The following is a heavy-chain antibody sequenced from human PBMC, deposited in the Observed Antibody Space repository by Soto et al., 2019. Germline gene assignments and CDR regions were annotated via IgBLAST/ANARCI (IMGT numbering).Heavy chain of an antibody. CDR2: ISYDGSDK. CDR3: AKVTGYCSGASCRRDYYYYYGMDY. J-gene: IGHJ6*02. Sequence: QVQLVESGGGMVQPGRSLRLSCAASGFTFSNYGMHWVRQAPGKGLEWVAVISYDGSDKYYADSLKGRFSISRDNSKNTLYLQINSLRAGDTAVYYCAKVTGYCSGASCRRDYYYYYGMDYWGQGTTVTVSS. V-gene: IGHV3-30*18. D-gene: IGHD2-15*01. CDR1: GFTFSNYG.